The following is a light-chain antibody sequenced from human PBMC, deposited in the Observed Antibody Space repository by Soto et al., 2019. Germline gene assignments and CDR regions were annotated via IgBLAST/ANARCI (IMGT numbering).Light chain of an antibody. J-gene: IGKJ3*01. CDR2: AAS. CDR1: QGISNY. Sequence: DIQMTQSPSSLSASVGDRVTITCRASQGISNYLAWYQQKPGKVPKLLIYAASTLQSGLPSRFSGSGSGTDFTLTISSLQPEDVATYYCQKYNSAPPPFGPGTKVDIK. CDR3: QKYNSAPPP. V-gene: IGKV1-27*01.